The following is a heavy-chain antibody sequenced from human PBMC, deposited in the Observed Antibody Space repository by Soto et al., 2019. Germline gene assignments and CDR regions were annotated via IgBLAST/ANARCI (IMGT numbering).Heavy chain of an antibody. V-gene: IGHV3-33*08. D-gene: IGHD2-15*01. CDR3: ARGETRVAATHIVH. CDR1: GFTFSTYS. Sequence: PGGSLRLSCAASGFTFSTYSMNWVRQAPGKGLEWVAAIWYDGSNKYYADSVKGRFTISRDNSKNTLYLQMNSLRAEDTAVYYCARGETRVAATHIVHWGQGTLVTVSS. J-gene: IGHJ4*02. CDR2: IWYDGSNK.